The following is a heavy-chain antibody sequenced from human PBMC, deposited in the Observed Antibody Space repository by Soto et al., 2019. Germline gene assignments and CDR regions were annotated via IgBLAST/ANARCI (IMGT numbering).Heavy chain of an antibody. CDR1: GGSISSSSYY. CDR3: ARRLTTIPFVEWYFAL. D-gene: IGHD4-17*01. CDR2: IYYSGNT. V-gene: IGHV4-39*01. Sequence: SETLSLTCTVSGGSISSSSYYWGWIRQPPGKGLEWIGSIYYSGNTYYNPSLKSRVTISVDTSKNQFSLKLSSVTAADTAVYYCARRLTTIPFVEWYFALWGRGTLVTVSS. J-gene: IGHJ2*01.